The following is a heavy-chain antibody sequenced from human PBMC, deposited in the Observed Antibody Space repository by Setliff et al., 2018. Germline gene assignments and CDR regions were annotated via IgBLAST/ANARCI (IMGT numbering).Heavy chain of an antibody. V-gene: IGHV1-24*01. J-gene: IGHJ6*03. D-gene: IGHD5-18*01. Sequence: ASVKVSCKVSGYTLTELSMHWVRQAPGKGLEWMGGFDPEDGETIYAQKFQGRVTMTEDTSTDTAYMGLSSLRSEDTAVYYCATGSPDSYGLGYYYYYYMDVRGKGTTVTVSS. CDR1: GYTLTELS. CDR2: FDPEDGET. CDR3: ATGSPDSYGLGYYYYYYMDV.